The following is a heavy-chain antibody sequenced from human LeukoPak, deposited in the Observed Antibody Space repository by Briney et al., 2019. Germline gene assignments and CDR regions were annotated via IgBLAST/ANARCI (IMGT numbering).Heavy chain of an antibody. CDR3: ARSIAVESGDGY. CDR2: IYYSGST. V-gene: IGHV4-39*07. Sequence: PSEILSLTCTVSGGSISSSSYYWGWIRQPPGKGLEWIGSIYYSGSTYYNPSLKSRVTISVDTSKNQFSLKLSSVTAADTAVYYCARSIAVESGDGYWGQGTLVTVSS. CDR1: GGSISSSSYY. J-gene: IGHJ4*02. D-gene: IGHD6-19*01.